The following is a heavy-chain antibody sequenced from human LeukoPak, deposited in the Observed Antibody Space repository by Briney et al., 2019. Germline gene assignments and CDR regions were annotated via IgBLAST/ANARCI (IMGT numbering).Heavy chain of an antibody. CDR1: GGSISSYY. D-gene: IGHD6-13*01. Sequence: PSETVSLTCTVSGGSISSYYWSWIRQPPGKGLEWIGYIYYSGSTNYNPSLKSRVTISVDTSKNQFSLKLSSVTAADTAVYYCATIADAFDIWGQGTMVTVSS. V-gene: IGHV4-59*08. CDR2: IYYSGST. CDR3: ATIADAFDI. J-gene: IGHJ3*02.